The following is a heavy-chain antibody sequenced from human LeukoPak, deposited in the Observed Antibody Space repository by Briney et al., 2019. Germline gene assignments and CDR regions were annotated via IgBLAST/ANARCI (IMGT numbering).Heavy chain of an antibody. D-gene: IGHD3-22*01. Sequence: ASVKVSCKASGYTFTGYYMHWVRQAPGQGLEWMGWINPNSGGTNYAQKFQGRVTMTRDTSISTAYMELSRLRSDDTAVYYCARDWYDSSGYSQSGYWGQGTLVTVSS. V-gene: IGHV1-2*02. CDR2: INPNSGGT. CDR3: ARDWYDSSGYSQSGY. CDR1: GYTFTGYY. J-gene: IGHJ4*02.